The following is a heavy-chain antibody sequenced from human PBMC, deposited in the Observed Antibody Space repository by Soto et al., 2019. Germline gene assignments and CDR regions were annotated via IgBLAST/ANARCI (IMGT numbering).Heavy chain of an antibody. V-gene: IGHV1-2*02. CDR3: ASEGIAVAAASDY. Sequence: GASVKVSCKASGYTFTGYYMHWVRQAPGQGLEWMGWINPNSGGTNYAQKFQGRVAMTRDTSISTAYMELSRLRSDDTAVYYCASEGIAVAAASDYWGQGTLVTVSS. CDR1: GYTFTGYY. CDR2: INPNSGGT. J-gene: IGHJ4*02. D-gene: IGHD6-19*01.